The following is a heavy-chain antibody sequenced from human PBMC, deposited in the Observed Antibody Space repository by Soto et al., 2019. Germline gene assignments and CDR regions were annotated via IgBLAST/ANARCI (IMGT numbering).Heavy chain of an antibody. CDR1: GYSFTTYG. V-gene: IGHV1-18*01. CDR2: SSGYNGNT. CDR3: AREGPAPYYYYGMDV. J-gene: IGHJ6*02. Sequence: QVQLVQSRGEVKKPGASVKVSCKTSGYSFTTYGISWVRQAPGQGLEWMGWSSGYNGNTNYAQKLQGRVTMTTDTSTSTAYMELRSLRSDDTAVYYCAREGPAPYYYYGMDVWGQGSTVTVSS.